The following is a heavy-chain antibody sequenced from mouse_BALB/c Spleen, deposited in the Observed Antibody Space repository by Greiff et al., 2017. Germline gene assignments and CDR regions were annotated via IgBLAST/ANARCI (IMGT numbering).Heavy chain of an antibody. Sequence: VQLQQPGAELVKPGASVKLSCKASGYTFTSYWMHWVKQRPGQGLEWIGEINPSNGRTNYNEKFKSKATLTVDKSSSTAYMQLSSLTSEDSAVYYCARSGGYDDGWGDYWGQGTSVTVSS. CDR1: GYTFTSYW. CDR3: ARSGGYDDGWGDY. J-gene: IGHJ4*01. CDR2: INPSNGRT. V-gene: IGHV1S81*02. D-gene: IGHD2-2*01.